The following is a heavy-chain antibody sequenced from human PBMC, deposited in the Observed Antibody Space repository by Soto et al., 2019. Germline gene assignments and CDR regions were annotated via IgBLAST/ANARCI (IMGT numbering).Heavy chain of an antibody. J-gene: IGHJ4*02. CDR2: ISWNSDSI. D-gene: IGHD3-3*01. CDR3: TKVGGLYDFWSGPLHFDL. V-gene: IGHV3-9*01. Sequence: EGQLVESGGGFVQPGXSLXXSCAXXGFXXXXXALHXXRQAPGKGLEWVSGISWNSDSIGYADAVKGRFTISRDNAKNSLYLQMNSLRVEDTALYYCTKVGGLYDFWSGPLHFDLWGQGTLVTVSS. CDR1: GFXXXXXA.